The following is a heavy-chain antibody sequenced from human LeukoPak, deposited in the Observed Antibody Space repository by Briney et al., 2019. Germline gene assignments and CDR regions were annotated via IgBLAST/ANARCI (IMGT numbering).Heavy chain of an antibody. Sequence: VQPGGSLRLSCAASGFIFSSYAMSWVCQAPGKGLEWVSATSGSAGSTFYADSVKGRFTISRDNSKNTVYLQMNSLRAEDTAVYYCARSSGWYGWFDPWGQGTLVTVSS. J-gene: IGHJ5*02. CDR3: ARSSGWYGWFDP. V-gene: IGHV3-23*01. CDR2: TSGSAGST. CDR1: GFIFSSYA. D-gene: IGHD6-19*01.